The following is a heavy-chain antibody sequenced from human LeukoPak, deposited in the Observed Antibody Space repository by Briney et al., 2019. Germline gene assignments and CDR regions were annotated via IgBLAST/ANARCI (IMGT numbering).Heavy chain of an antibody. V-gene: IGHV4-34*01. D-gene: IGHD6-25*01. J-gene: IGHJ4*02. CDR3: ARVGSSGYDY. Sequence: SETLSLTCAVYGGSFSGYYWSWIRQPPGKGLEWIGEINHSGSTNYNPSLKSRVTISVDTPKNQFSLKLSSVTAADTAVYYCARVGSSGYDYWGQGTLVTVSS. CDR2: INHSGST. CDR1: GGSFSGYY.